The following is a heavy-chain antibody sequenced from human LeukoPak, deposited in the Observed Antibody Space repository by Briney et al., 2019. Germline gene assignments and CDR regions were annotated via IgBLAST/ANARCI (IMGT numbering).Heavy chain of an antibody. CDR1: GYTFTSYG. J-gene: IGHJ3*02. D-gene: IGHD6-19*01. V-gene: IGHV1-18*01. CDR3: ARVGIAVAGRVDAFDI. CDR2: ISAYNGNT. Sequence: ASVKVSCKASGYTFTSYGISWVRQAPGQGLEWMGWISAYNGNTNYAQKLQGRVTMTTDTSTSTAYMELRSLGSDDTAVYYCARVGIAVAGRVDAFDIWGQGTMVTVSS.